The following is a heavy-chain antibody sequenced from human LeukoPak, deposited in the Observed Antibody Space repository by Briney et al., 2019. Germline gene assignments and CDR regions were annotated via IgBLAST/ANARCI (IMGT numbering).Heavy chain of an antibody. CDR2: ISSSSSYI. J-gene: IGHJ4*02. CDR1: GFTFSSYS. D-gene: IGHD3-3*01. Sequence: GGSLRLSCAASGFTFSSYSKNWARQAPGKGLEGVSSISSSSSYIYYADSVKGRFTISRDNAKNSLYLQMNSLRAEDTAVYYCARDGKATYYDFWSGHGGLDYWGQGTLVTVSS. V-gene: IGHV3-21*01. CDR3: ARDGKATYYDFWSGHGGLDY.